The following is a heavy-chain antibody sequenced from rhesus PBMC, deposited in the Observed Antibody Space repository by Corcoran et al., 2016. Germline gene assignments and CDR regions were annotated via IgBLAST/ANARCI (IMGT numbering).Heavy chain of an antibody. D-gene: IGHD6-25*01. CDR2: IYGSGGGT. J-gene: IGHJ4*01. CDR1: GGSISDDYY. V-gene: IGHV4-106*01. Sequence: QVQLQESGPGVVKPSETLSVTCAVSGGSISDDYYWSWIRQPPGKGLEWIGYIYGSGGGTNSNPSLKNRVTISIDTSKNQFSLKLSSVTAADTAVYYCARVPVIAADADYWGQGVLVTVSS. CDR3: ARVPVIAADADY.